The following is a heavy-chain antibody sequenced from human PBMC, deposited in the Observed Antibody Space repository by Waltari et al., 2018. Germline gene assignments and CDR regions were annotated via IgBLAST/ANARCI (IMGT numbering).Heavy chain of an antibody. Sequence: QVQLQQWGAGLLKPSETLSLTCAVYGGSLSGYYWSWIRQPPGKGLEWIGEINHSGDTSYNPSLKSRVTISVDTSKNQFSLKLNSVTATDTAIYYWARHQAYSDSAADDYWGQGTLVTVSS. CDR3: ARHQAYSDSAADDY. D-gene: IGHD6-13*01. V-gene: IGHV4-34*01. J-gene: IGHJ4*02. CDR1: GGSLSGYY. CDR2: INHSGDT.